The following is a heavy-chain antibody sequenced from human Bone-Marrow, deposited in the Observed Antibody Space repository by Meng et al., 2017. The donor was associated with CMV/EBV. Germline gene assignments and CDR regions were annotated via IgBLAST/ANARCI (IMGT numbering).Heavy chain of an antibody. CDR2: IYSSGST. J-gene: IGHJ5*02. D-gene: IGHD1-26*01. CDR3: AREVGSGCFDP. Sequence: SLTCGVSGGSISNYYWSWMRQPAGKGLEWIGRIYSSGSTNYNTSLKSRVTMSVDTSKNQFSLKLSSMTAADTAVYYCAREVGSGCFDPWGQGTLVTVSS. V-gene: IGHV4-4*07. CDR1: GGSISNYY.